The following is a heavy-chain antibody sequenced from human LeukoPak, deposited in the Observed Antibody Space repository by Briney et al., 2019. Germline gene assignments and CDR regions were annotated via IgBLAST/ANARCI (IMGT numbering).Heavy chain of an antibody. CDR2: INPNSGGT. D-gene: IGHD6-13*01. J-gene: IGHJ5*02. CDR3: ARDLMGSSWSKNWFDP. CDR1: GYTFTGYY. V-gene: IGHV1-2*02. Sequence: ASVKVSCKASGYTFTGYYMHWVRQAPGQGLEWMGWINPNSGGTNYAQKFQGRVTMTRDTSISTAYMELSRLRSDDTAVYYCARDLMGSSWSKNWFDPWGQGTLVTVSS.